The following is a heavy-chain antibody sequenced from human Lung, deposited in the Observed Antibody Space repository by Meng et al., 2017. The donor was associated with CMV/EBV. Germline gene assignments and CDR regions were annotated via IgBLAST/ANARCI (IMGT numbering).Heavy chain of an antibody. V-gene: IGHV4-30-4*08. D-gene: IGHD3-10*01. J-gene: IGHJ4*02. Sequence: NVPCGSITSDGYHWTWLRQPPGKGLEWLGYIYNGGTIDYRPSLKSRLTLSFDASKTQFSLKLTSVTAADTAVYFCARDASGSGSFLTWGQGILVTVSS. CDR3: ARDASGSGSFLT. CDR2: IYNGGTI. CDR1: CGSITSDGYH.